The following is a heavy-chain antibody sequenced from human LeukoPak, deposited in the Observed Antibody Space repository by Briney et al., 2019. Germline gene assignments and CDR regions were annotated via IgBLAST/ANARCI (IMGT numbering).Heavy chain of an antibody. D-gene: IGHD3-10*01. CDR2: INGKKDGETH. J-gene: IGHJ6*04. V-gene: IGHV3-15*05. CDR1: GFPFSHPW. Sequence: GGSLRLFCAAPGFPFSHPWMRWVRQAPGEGREWVACINGKKDGETHDFAAPVKGRFNLTRDDSRNNVFLQMNSLKTEDTGMYYCTTASGTIVRGVLMDVWGTGTAVTVSS. CDR3: TTASGTIVRGVLMDV.